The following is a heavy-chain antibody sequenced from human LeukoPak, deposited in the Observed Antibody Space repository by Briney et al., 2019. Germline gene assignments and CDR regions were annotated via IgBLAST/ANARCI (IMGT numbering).Heavy chain of an antibody. V-gene: IGHV4-34*01. D-gene: IGHD3-22*01. CDR2: INHSGST. Sequence: SETLSLTCAVYGGSFSGYYWSWIRQPPGKGLEWIGEINHSGSTNYNPSLKSRVTISVDTSKNQFSLRLSSVTAADTAVYYCARRHLSPPAPYYDSSGYHTPFDYWGQGTLVTVSS. J-gene: IGHJ4*02. CDR3: ARRHLSPPAPYYDSSGYHTPFDY. CDR1: GGSFSGYY.